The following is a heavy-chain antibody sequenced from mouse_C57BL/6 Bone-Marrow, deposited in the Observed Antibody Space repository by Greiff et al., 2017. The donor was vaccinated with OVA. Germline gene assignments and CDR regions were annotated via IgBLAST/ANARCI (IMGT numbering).Heavy chain of an antibody. V-gene: IGHV1-69*01. J-gene: IGHJ3*01. D-gene: IGHD2-4*01. CDR3: ARSIYYDYDRFAY. CDR1: GYTFTSYW. CDR2: IDPSDSYT. Sequence: QVQLQQSGAELVMPGASVKLSCKASGYTFTSYWMHWVKQRPGQGLEWIGEIDPSDSYTNYNQKFKGKSTLTVDKSSSTAYMQLSSLTSEDSAVYYCARSIYYDYDRFAYWGQGTLVTVSA.